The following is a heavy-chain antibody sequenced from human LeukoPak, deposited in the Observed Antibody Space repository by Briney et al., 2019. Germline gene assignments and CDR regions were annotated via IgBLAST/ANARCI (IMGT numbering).Heavy chain of an antibody. J-gene: IGHJ4*02. V-gene: IGHV4-34*01. CDR1: GGSITGYY. CDR2: IHYSGAT. Sequence: PSETLSLTCAVYGGSITGYYWSWIRETPGRGLEWVGEIHYSGATSYNPSLKSRATISTDTSKNQFSLRLSSVTAADTAVYYCARGNILTGYCFDFWGQGALVTVSS. D-gene: IGHD3-9*01. CDR3: ARGNILTGYCFDF.